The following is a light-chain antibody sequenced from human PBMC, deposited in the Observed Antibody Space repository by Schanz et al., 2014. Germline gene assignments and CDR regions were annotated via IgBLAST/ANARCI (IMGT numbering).Light chain of an antibody. CDR3: CSYAGSSTGV. V-gene: IGLV2-14*01. CDR1: SSDVGGYNY. Sequence: QSVLTQPASVSGSPGQSVTISCTGTSSDVGGYNYVSWYQHHPDKVPKLLIYEVTYRPSGVSNRFSGSKSGNTASLTISGLQAEDEADYYCCSYAGSSTGVFGGGTKLTVL. J-gene: IGLJ3*02. CDR2: EVT.